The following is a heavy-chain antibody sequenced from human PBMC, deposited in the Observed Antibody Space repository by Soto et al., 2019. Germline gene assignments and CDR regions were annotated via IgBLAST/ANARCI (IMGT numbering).Heavy chain of an antibody. CDR2: IYYSGST. D-gene: IGHD1-1*01. V-gene: IGHV4-59*01. CDR1: GGSISSYY. J-gene: IGHJ3*02. Sequence: SETLSLTCTVSGGSISSYYWSWIRQPPGKGLEWIGYIYYSGSTNYNPSLKSRVTISVDTSKNQFSLKLSSVTAADTAVYYCGREGTLNAFDIWGQGTMVTVSS. CDR3: GREGTLNAFDI.